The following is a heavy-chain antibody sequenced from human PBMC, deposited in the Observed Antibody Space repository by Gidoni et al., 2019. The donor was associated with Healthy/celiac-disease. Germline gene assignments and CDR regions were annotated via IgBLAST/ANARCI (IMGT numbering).Heavy chain of an antibody. D-gene: IGHD3-10*01. J-gene: IGHJ4*02. Sequence: QVQLVESGGGVVQPGRSLRLSCAASGFTFSSYGMHWVRQAPGKGLEWVAVISYDGSNKYYADSVKGRFTISRDNSKNTLYLQMNSLRAEDTAVYYCAKNGSGSYSPDYWGQGTLVTVSS. V-gene: IGHV3-30*18. CDR1: GFTFSSYG. CDR2: ISYDGSNK. CDR3: AKNGSGSYSPDY.